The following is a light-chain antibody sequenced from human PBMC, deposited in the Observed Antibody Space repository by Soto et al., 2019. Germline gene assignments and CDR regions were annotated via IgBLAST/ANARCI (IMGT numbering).Light chain of an antibody. CDR2: AAS. J-gene: IGKJ1*01. CDR1: QSISSY. V-gene: IGKV1-39*01. CDR3: QQSYSTPWT. Sequence: QMTQSPSSPSASVGDRVTITCRASQSISSYLNWYQQKPGKAPKLLIYAASSLQSGVPSRFSGSGSGTDFTLTISSLQPEDFATYYCQQSYSTPWTFGQGTKVEIK.